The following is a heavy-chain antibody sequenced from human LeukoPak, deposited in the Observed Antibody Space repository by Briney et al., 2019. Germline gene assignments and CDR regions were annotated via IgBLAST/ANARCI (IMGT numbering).Heavy chain of an antibody. V-gene: IGHV4-38-2*02. CDR3: ARASLPNCGGDCLGVAFDI. Sequence: SETLSLACTVSGGSISSYYWSWIRQPPGKGLEWIGSIYHSGSTYYNPSLKSRVTISVDTSKNQFSLKLSSVTAADTAVYYCARASLPNCGGDCLGVAFDIWGQGTMVTVSS. CDR1: GGSISSYY. D-gene: IGHD2-21*02. CDR2: IYHSGST. J-gene: IGHJ3*02.